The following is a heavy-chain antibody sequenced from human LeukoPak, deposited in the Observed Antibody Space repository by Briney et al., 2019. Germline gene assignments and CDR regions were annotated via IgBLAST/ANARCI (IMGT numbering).Heavy chain of an antibody. J-gene: IGHJ4*02. V-gene: IGHV4-30-4*01. D-gene: IGHD6-13*01. CDR1: GGSINSGDYY. Sequence: SETLSLTCTVSGGSINSGDYYWSWTRQPPGKGLEWIGYIYYSGNTDYNPSLKSRVTISVDRSKNQFSLKLSSVTAADTAVYYCARGKRGYSSSWYDYWGQGTLVTVSS. CDR2: IYYSGNT. CDR3: ARGKRGYSSSWYDY.